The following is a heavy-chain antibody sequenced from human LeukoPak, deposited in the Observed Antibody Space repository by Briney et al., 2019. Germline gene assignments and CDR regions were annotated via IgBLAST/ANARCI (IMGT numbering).Heavy chain of an antibody. CDR1: GFTFSSYG. CDR2: ISGSGGST. CDR3: AKTLGYCSGGSCYSGVIDY. Sequence: PGWSLRLSCAASGFTFSSYGMSWVRQAPGKGLEWVSAISGSGGSTYYADSMKGRFTISRDNSKNTLYLQMNSLRAEDTAVYYCAKTLGYCSGGSCYSGVIDYWGQGTLVTVSS. J-gene: IGHJ4*02. V-gene: IGHV3-23*01. D-gene: IGHD2-15*01.